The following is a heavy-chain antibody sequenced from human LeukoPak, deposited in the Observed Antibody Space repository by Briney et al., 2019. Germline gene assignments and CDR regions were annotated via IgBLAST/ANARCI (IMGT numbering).Heavy chain of an antibody. V-gene: IGHV1-2*02. CDR3: ARVALRIVGATSIYYGMDV. J-gene: IGHJ6*02. D-gene: IGHD1-26*01. CDR2: INPNSGGT. CDR1: GYTFTSYD. Sequence: ASVKVSCKASGYTFTSYDINWVRQAPGQGLEWMGWINPNSGGTNYAQKFQGRVTMTRDTSISTAYMELSRLRSDDTAVYYCARVALRIVGATSIYYGMDVWGQGTTVTVSS.